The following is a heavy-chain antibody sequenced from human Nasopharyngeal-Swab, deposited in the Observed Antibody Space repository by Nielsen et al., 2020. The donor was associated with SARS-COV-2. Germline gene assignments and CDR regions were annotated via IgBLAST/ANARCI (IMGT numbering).Heavy chain of an antibody. J-gene: IGHJ6*03. CDR3: ARDGGNSSSWYWYYYYYMDV. Sequence: GGSLRLSCAASGFTFSSYSMNWVRQAPGKGLEWVSSISSSSYIYYADSVKGRFTISRDNAKNSLYLQMNSLRAEDTAVYYCARDGGNSSSWYWYYYYYMDVWGKGTTVTVSS. V-gene: IGHV3-21*01. CDR1: GFTFSSYS. CDR2: ISSSSYI. D-gene: IGHD6-13*01.